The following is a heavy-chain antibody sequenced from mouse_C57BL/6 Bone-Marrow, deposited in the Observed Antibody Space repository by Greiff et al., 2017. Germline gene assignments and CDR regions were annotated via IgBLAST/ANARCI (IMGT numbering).Heavy chain of an antibody. Sequence: VQLKQSGPELVKPGASVKMSCKASGYTFTDYNMHWVKQSHGKSLEWIGYINPNNGGTSYNQKFKGKATLTVNKSSSTAYMELRSLTSEDSAVYYCARSIYYDYDDYFDYWGQGTTLTVSS. CDR1: GYTFTDYN. J-gene: IGHJ2*01. CDR3: ARSIYYDYDDYFDY. V-gene: IGHV1-22*01. CDR2: INPNNGGT. D-gene: IGHD2-4*01.